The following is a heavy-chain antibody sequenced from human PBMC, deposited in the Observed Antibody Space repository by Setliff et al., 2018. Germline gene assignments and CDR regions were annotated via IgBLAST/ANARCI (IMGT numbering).Heavy chain of an antibody. CDR1: GYTFTGYY. CDR2: INPSGGST. J-gene: IGHJ4*02. D-gene: IGHD3-3*01. V-gene: IGHV1-46*01. CDR3: ARENTAKNFWGEESDY. Sequence: ASVKVSCKASGYTFTGYYMHWVRQAPGQGLEWMGIINPSGGSTSYAQKFQGRVKMTRDTSTNTVYMQLNSLRFEDRAVYYCARENTAKNFWGEESDYWGQGTLVTVSS.